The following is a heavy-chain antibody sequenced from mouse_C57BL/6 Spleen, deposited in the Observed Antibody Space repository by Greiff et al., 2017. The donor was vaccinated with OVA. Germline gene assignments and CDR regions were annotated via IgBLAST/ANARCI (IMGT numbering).Heavy chain of an antibody. V-gene: IGHV1-81*01. D-gene: IGHD4-1*01. CDR2: IYPRSGNT. J-gene: IGHJ4*01. Sequence: QVQLQQSGAELARPGASVKLSCKASGYTFTSYGISWVKQRTGQGLEWIGEIYPRSGNTYYNEKFKGKATLTADKSSSTAYMELRSLTSEDSAVYFCARKGANWEDAMDYWGQGTSVTVSS. CDR1: GYTFTSYG. CDR3: ARKGANWEDAMDY.